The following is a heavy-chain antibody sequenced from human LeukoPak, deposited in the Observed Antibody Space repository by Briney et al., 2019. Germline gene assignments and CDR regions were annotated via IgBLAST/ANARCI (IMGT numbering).Heavy chain of an antibody. CDR1: GGTFSSYA. CDR2: IIPIFGTA. Sequence: PVKVSCKASGGTFSSYAISWVRQAPGQGLEWMGGIIPIFGTANYAQKFQGRVTITTDESTSTAYMELSSLRSDDTAVYYCARLWFGEQVFDYWGQGTLVTVSS. D-gene: IGHD3-10*01. V-gene: IGHV1-69*05. J-gene: IGHJ4*02. CDR3: ARLWFGEQVFDY.